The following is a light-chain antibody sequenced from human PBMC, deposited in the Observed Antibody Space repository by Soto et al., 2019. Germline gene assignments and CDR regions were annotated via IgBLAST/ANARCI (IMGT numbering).Light chain of an antibody. J-gene: IGKJ1*01. Sequence: DIVMTQSPLSLPVTPGEPASISCRSSQSLLHSNGYNYLNWFVQKPGQSPQLLIYLGSERASGDPGRISGSESGTDFTLKISRVEAGDVGIYYCMQALQSPPWTFGQGTKVEIK. CDR2: LGS. CDR1: QSLLHSNGYNY. CDR3: MQALQSPPWT. V-gene: IGKV2-28*01.